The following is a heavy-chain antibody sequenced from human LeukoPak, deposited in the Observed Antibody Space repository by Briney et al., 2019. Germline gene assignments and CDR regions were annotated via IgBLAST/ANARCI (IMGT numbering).Heavy chain of an antibody. Sequence: PAASVKVSCKASGYTFSGYYMHWVRQAPGQGLEWMGWINPNSGDTHYAQRFQARVTMTRETSISTAYMELSRLRSDDTAVYYCAREDSTGYSSLDYWGQGTLVTVSS. CDR3: AREDSTGYSSLDY. J-gene: IGHJ4*02. V-gene: IGHV1-2*02. CDR2: INPNSGDT. D-gene: IGHD3-22*01. CDR1: GYTFSGYY.